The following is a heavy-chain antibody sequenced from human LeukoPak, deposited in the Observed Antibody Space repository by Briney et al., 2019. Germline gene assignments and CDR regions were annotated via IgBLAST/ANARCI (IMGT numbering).Heavy chain of an antibody. V-gene: IGHV3-30*02. CDR1: GFLFSSYG. CDR3: ARGSRYYGSGSWGYFDF. D-gene: IGHD3-10*01. J-gene: IGHJ4*02. Sequence: GGSLRLSCAASGFLFSSYGMHWVGQAPGKWLEWVAFIQYDGSNQYYADCVKGRFTISRDNSKNTLYLQMNSLRAEDTTVYYCARGSRYYGSGSWGYFDFWGQGTLVTVSS. CDR2: IQYDGSNQ.